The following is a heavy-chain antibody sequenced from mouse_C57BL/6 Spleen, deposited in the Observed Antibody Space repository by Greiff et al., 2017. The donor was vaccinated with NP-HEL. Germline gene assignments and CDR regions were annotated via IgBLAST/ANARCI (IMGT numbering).Heavy chain of an antibody. CDR3: ARPGGNYGYFDV. CDR2: ISGGGGNT. J-gene: IGHJ1*03. CDR1: GFTFSSYT. Sequence: EVKVVESGGGLVKPGGSLKLSCAASGFTFSSYTMSWVRQTPEKRLEWVATISGGGGNTYYPDSVKGRFTISRDNAKNTLYLQMSSLRSEDTALYYCARPGGNYGYFDVWGTGTTVTVSS. D-gene: IGHD1-1*02. V-gene: IGHV5-9*01.